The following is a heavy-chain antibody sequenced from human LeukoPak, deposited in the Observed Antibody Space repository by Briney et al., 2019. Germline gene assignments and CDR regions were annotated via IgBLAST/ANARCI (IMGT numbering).Heavy chain of an antibody. D-gene: IGHD3-22*01. Sequence: ASVKVSCKASGGSFTFTSHAISWVRQAPGQGLEWMGGLIPIYGSSNYAQKFQGRVTITSDESTRTVYMELSSLRPEDSAAYYCAGFFYDNSGDAFDIWGQGTMVTVSS. J-gene: IGHJ3*02. CDR1: GGSFTFTSHA. V-gene: IGHV1-69*13. CDR2: LIPIYGSS. CDR3: AGFFYDNSGDAFDI.